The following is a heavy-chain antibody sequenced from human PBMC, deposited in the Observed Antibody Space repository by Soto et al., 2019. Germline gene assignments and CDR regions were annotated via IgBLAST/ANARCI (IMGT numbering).Heavy chain of an antibody. CDR2: IWYDGSNK. CDR3: ARDSTLGYCSGGSCPSGMDV. V-gene: IGHV3-33*01. CDR1: GFTFSSYG. D-gene: IGHD2-15*01. J-gene: IGHJ6*02. Sequence: SLRLSCAASGFTFSSYGMHWVRQAPGKGLEWVAVIWYDGSNKYYADSVKGRFTISRDNSKNTLYLQMNSLRAEDTAVYYCARDSTLGYCSGGSCPSGMDVWGQGTTVTVSS.